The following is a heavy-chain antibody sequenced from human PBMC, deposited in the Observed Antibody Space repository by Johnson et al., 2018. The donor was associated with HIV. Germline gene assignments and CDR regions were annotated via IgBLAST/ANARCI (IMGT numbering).Heavy chain of an antibody. D-gene: IGHD3-22*01. CDR1: GFTFSSFG. J-gene: IGHJ3*02. V-gene: IGHV3-NL1*01. CDR2: IYSGGST. Sequence: QVQLVESGGGVVQPGGSLRLSCAASGFTFSSFGMHWVRQAPGKGLVWVSVIYSGGSTYYADSVKGRFTISRDNAKNSLYLQMNSLRAEDTAVYYCARGRPSGSHDAFDIWGQGTLVTVSS. CDR3: ARGRPSGSHDAFDI.